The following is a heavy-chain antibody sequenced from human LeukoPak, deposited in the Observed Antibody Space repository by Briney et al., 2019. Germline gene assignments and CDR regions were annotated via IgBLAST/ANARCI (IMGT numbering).Heavy chain of an antibody. V-gene: IGHV4-59*01. D-gene: IGHD3-10*01. Sequence: SETLSLTCTVSGGSISSYYWSWIRQPPGKGLEWIGYIYYSGSTNYNPSLKSRVTISVDTSKNQFSLKLSSVTAADTAVYYCARQYYYGSGSYYDLWGQGTLVTVPS. J-gene: IGHJ4*02. CDR2: IYYSGST. CDR3: ARQYYYGSGSYYDL. CDR1: GGSISSYY.